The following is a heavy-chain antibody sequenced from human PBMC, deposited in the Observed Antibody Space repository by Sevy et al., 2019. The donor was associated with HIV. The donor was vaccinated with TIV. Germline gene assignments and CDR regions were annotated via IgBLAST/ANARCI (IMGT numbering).Heavy chain of an antibody. Sequence: GGSLRLSCAASGFAVSSNFMSWVRQAPGKGLEWVSVIYIGGSTYYADSVVGGFTISRDNSENTLYLQMNSLRAEDTAAYYCARGKHISDYYGSFDYWGQGTLVTVSS. CDR1: GFAVSSNF. V-gene: IGHV3-53*01. CDR2: IYIGGST. J-gene: IGHJ4*02. D-gene: IGHD3-3*01. CDR3: ARGKHISDYYGSFDY.